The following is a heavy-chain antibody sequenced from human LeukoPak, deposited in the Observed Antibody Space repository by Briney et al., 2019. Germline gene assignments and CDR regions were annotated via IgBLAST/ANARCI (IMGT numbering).Heavy chain of an antibody. J-gene: IGHJ4*02. CDR1: GFTFGNYW. Sequence: PGGSLRLSCAASGFTFGNYWMNWVRQAPGKGLEWVANMKPDGSEKNYVASVKGRFTISRDNAENSLFLQMNSLRAEDTAVYYCAKHLSCSTWGQGTLVTVSS. CDR3: AKHLSCST. D-gene: IGHD2-2*02. V-gene: IGHV3-7*05. CDR2: MKPDGSEK.